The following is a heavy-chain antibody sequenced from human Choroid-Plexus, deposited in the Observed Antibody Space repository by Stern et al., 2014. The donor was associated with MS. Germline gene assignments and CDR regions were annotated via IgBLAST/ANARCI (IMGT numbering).Heavy chain of an antibody. V-gene: IGHV3-30*18. D-gene: IGHD2/OR15-2a*01. CDR2: VSYDGSNK. Sequence: VKLVDSGGGVVQPGRPLRLSCVASGFTFGSCAMHWVRQAPGKGLEGVAGVSYDGSNKYYADSVKGRFTISRDNSQNTLYMQMSSLRPEDTAVYYCAKDRQYLTYFFDHWGQGSLVTVSS. CDR3: AKDRQYLTYFFDH. J-gene: IGHJ5*02. CDR1: GFTFGSCA.